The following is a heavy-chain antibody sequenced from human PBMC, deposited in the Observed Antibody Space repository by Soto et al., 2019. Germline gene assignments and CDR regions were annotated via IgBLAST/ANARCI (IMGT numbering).Heavy chain of an antibody. V-gene: IGHV4-39*02. CDR3: ARRIVATETFYY. CDR1: GSPFSRCRYH. CDR2: IFYTAST. Sequence: SVTLSLTCTLSGSPFSRCRYHWHWIRQHPGQSLECIGSIFYTASTYSNPTLNSRVTISVDTSKNHFSLTVTSVTAADTVVYYCARRIVATETFYYWGQGTLVTVAS. J-gene: IGHJ4*02. D-gene: IGHD5-12*01.